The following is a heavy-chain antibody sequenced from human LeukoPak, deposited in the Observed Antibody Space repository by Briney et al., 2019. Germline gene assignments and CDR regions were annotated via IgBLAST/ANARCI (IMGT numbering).Heavy chain of an antibody. CDR1: GGSISSTRYY. CDR2: MYYTGSS. D-gene: IGHD2-21*02. V-gene: IGHV4-39*01. J-gene: IGHJ4*02. Sequence: SETLSLTCSVSGGSISSTRYYWGWIRQPPGKGLDWIGSMYYTGSSYYNPSLKSRVTISADTSKNQFSLKMSSVTAADTAVYYCARQSKVTGNYWGQGTLFTVSS. CDR3: ARQSKVTGNY.